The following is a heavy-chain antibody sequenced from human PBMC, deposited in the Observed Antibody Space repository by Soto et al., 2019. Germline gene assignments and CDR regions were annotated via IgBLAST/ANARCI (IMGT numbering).Heavy chain of an antibody. Sequence: SETVSLTCTVSGGSISSGGYYWSWIRQQTGKGLEWIGYIYYSGSTYYNPSLKSRVTISVDTSKNQFSLKLSSVTAADTAVYYCARYPGLRFLEWLPKPGYYYYGMDVWGQGTTVTVSS. CDR3: ARYPGLRFLEWLPKPGYYYYGMDV. V-gene: IGHV4-31*03. CDR1: GGSISSGGYY. J-gene: IGHJ6*02. CDR2: IYYSGST. D-gene: IGHD3-3*01.